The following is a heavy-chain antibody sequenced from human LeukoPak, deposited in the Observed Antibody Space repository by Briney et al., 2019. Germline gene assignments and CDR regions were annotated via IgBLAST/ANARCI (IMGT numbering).Heavy chain of an antibody. D-gene: IGHD2-2*01. J-gene: IGHJ6*03. Sequence: ASVKVSCKASGYTFTSYYMHWVRQAPGKGLEWMGIINPNGGSTSYAQKFQGRVTMTRDTSTSTVYMELSSLRSEDTAVYYCARDHRGSVLAAMGRSYYYYMDVWGKGTTVTISS. CDR2: INPNGGST. CDR1: GYTFTSYY. CDR3: ARDHRGSVLAAMGRSYYYYMDV. V-gene: IGHV1-46*03.